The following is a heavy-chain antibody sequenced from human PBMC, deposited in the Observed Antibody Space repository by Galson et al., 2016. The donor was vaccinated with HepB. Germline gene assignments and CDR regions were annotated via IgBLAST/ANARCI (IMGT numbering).Heavy chain of an antibody. Sequence: SLRLSCAASGFVFSTFGLSWVRQAPGKGLEWVATISTRRSTYYSDSVQGRFTISRDNSNNTLYLQMNGMRAEDTAVYYCAKERLVRRIFDPWGQRTLLTVSS. CDR2: ISTRRST. J-gene: IGHJ5*02. CDR1: GFVFSTFG. CDR3: AKERLVRRIFDP. V-gene: IGHV3-23*01. D-gene: IGHD3-9*01.